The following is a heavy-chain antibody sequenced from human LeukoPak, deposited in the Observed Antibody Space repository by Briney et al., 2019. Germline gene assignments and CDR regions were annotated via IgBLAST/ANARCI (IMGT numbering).Heavy chain of an antibody. CDR3: ARGESLDY. D-gene: IGHD5-24*01. CDR1: GGSISSGGYC. J-gene: IGHJ4*02. CDR2: IYYSGST. V-gene: IGHV4-31*03. Sequence: PSQTLSLTCTVSGGSISSGGYCWSWLRQHPGKGPEWIGYIYYSGSTYYNPSLKSRVTISVDTSKNQFSLKLSSVTAADTAVYYCARGESLDYWGQGNLVTVSS.